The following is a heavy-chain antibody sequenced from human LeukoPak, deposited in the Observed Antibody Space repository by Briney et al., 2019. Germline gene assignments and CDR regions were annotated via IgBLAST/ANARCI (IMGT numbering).Heavy chain of an antibody. D-gene: IGHD5-12*01. CDR1: GGSIRSYY. CDR2: IYYRGST. V-gene: IGHV4-59*08. J-gene: IGHJ4*02. CDR3: ARGQRRDGYNFDY. Sequence: SETLSLTCTVSGGSIRSYYWNWIRQPPGKGLEWIGYIYYRGSTNYNPSLKSRVTISVDTSKNQFSLKLSSVTAADTAVCYCARGQRRDGYNFDYWGQGTLVTVSS.